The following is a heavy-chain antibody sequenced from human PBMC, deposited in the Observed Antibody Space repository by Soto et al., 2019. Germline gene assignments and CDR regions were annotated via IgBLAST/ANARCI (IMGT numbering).Heavy chain of an antibody. V-gene: IGHV4-59*01. CDR3: ARGGIPLTQALDY. J-gene: IGHJ4*01. CDR2: IYYSGST. D-gene: IGHD6-25*01. Sequence: SETLSLTCTVSGGSISSYYWSWIRQPPGKGLEWIGYIYYSGSTNYNPSLKSRVTISVDTSKNQFPLKLSSVTAADTAVYYCARGGIPLTQALDYWGQGTLDTVSS. CDR1: GGSISSYY.